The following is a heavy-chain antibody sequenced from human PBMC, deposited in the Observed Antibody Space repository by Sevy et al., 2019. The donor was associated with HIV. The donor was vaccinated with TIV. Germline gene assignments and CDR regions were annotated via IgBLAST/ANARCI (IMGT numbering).Heavy chain of an antibody. CDR2: ISGSGGST. CDR3: AKDVTFEGDHFDY. D-gene: IGHD3-16*01. Sequence: GGSLRLSCAASAFTFRSYATSWVRQAPGKGLEWVAVISGSGGSTFYADSVKGRFTISRDNSKNTLELEMNGLRAEDTAVYYCAKDVTFEGDHFDYWGQGILVTVSS. V-gene: IGHV3-23*01. CDR1: AFTFRSYA. J-gene: IGHJ4*02.